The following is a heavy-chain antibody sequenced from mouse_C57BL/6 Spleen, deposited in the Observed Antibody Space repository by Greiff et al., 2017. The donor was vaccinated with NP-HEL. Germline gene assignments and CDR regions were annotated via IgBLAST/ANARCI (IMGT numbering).Heavy chain of an antibody. J-gene: IGHJ2*01. CDR3: ARGSSGYLYYFDY. CDR2: IDPEDGET. CDR1: GFNIKDYY. Sequence: EVQLQQSGAELVKPGASVKLSCTASGFNIKDYYMHWVKQRTEQGLEWIGRIDPEDGETKYAPKFQGKATITADTSSNTAYLQISSLTSEDTAVYYCARGSSGYLYYFDYWGQGTTLTVSS. D-gene: IGHD3-2*02. V-gene: IGHV14-2*01.